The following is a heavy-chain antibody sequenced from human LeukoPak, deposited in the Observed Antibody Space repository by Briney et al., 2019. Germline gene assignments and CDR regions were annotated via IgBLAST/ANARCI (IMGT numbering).Heavy chain of an antibody. CDR1: GGSISSGDYY. Sequence: PSETLSLTCTVSGGSISSGDYYWSWTRQPPGKGLEWIGYIYYSGSTYYNPSLKSRVTISVDTSKNQFSLKLSSVTAADTAVYYCARTHSDCSSTSCYSVANYYFDYWGQGTLVTVSS. CDR3: ARTHSDCSSTSCYSVANYYFDY. V-gene: IGHV4-30-4*08. D-gene: IGHD2-2*01. CDR2: IYYSGST. J-gene: IGHJ4*02.